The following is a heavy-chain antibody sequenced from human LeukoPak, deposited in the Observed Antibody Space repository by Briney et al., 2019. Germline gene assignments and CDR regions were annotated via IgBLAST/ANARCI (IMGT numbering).Heavy chain of an antibody. CDR1: GYAFSGYY. V-gene: IGHV1-2*04. D-gene: IGHD3-16*01. Sequence: GASVKVSCEASGYAFSGYYIHWVRQAPGQGPEWMGWISPNNGGTNYAQKFQGWVTMTRDTSISTAYMELSRLTSNVTAVYYCARSKLGEVAAKFDTWGQGTLVTVSS. J-gene: IGHJ5*02. CDR3: ARSKLGEVAAKFDT. CDR2: ISPNNGGT.